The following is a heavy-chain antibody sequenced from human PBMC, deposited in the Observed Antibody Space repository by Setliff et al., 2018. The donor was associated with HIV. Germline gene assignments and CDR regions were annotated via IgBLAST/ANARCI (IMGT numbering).Heavy chain of an antibody. V-gene: IGHV5-51*01. J-gene: IGHJ3*02. CDR3: ARRDGRSMNAFEI. Sequence: GESLKISCKAVDYTFTTYWIGWVRQMPEEGLEWMGIIYPEDSNIKYNPSFQNQVTISADKSISTAYLQVHNLKASDTATYYCARRDGRSMNAFEIWGPGTMVTVSS. D-gene: IGHD6-13*01. CDR1: DYTFTTYW. CDR2: IYPEDSNI.